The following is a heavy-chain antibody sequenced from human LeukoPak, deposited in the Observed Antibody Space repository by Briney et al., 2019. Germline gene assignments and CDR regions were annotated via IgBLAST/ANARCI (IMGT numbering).Heavy chain of an antibody. Sequence: SETLSLTCTVSGGSISSGSYYWSWIRQPAGKGLEWIGRIYTSGSTNYNPSLKSRVTISVDTSKNQFSLKLSSVTAADTAVYYCARGRRNGDYVSYSYWGQGTLVTVSS. D-gene: IGHD4-17*01. CDR3: ARGRRNGDYVSYSY. V-gene: IGHV4-61*02. CDR2: IYTSGST. J-gene: IGHJ4*02. CDR1: GGSISSGSYY.